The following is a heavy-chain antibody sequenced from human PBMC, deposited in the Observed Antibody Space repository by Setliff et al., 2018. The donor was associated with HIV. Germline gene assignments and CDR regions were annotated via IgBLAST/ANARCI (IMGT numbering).Heavy chain of an antibody. CDR1: GGSISDYY. CDR2: IFYTGST. Sequence: SETLSLTCTVYGGSISDYYWSWIRQSPGKGLEWIAYIFYTGSTNYNPSLKSRVTISVDTSKTQFFLKLSAVTAADTAVYYCVRGYCSRTTCYDDYYYMDVWGKGSTVTVSS. CDR3: VRGYCSRTTCYDDYYYMDV. V-gene: IGHV4-59*12. J-gene: IGHJ6*03. D-gene: IGHD2-2*01.